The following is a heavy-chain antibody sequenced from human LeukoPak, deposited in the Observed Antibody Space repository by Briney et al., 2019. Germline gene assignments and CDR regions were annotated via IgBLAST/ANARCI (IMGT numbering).Heavy chain of an antibody. Sequence: ASVKVSCKASGYTFNAHFIHWVRQAPGQGLEWMGWINPNSGGIKYAQKFQGRVTMTSDTSINTVYMELSRLRSDDTAVYYCARLGSSSFDRGQGTLVTVSS. CDR1: GYTFNAHF. J-gene: IGHJ4*02. CDR2: INPNSGGI. V-gene: IGHV1-2*02. CDR3: ARLGSSSFD. D-gene: IGHD6-6*01.